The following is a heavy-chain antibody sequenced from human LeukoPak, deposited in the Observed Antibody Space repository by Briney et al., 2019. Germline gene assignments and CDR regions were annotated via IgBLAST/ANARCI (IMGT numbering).Heavy chain of an antibody. J-gene: IGHJ4*02. Sequence: ASVKVSCKASGGTFSSYAISWVRQAPGQGLEWMGWINPNSGGTNYAQKFQGRVTMTRDTSISTAYMELSRLRSDDTAVYYCARGGSNYDFWRGYPFDYWGQGTLVTVSS. D-gene: IGHD3-3*01. V-gene: IGHV1-2*02. CDR1: GGTFSSYA. CDR2: INPNSGGT. CDR3: ARGGSNYDFWRGYPFDY.